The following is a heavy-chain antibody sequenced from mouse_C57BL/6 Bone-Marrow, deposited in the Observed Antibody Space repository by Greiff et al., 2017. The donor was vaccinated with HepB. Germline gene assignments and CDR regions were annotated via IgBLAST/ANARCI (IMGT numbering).Heavy chain of an antibody. CDR1: GYTFTSYW. CDR2: INPSNGGT. D-gene: IGHD2-3*01. V-gene: IGHV1-53*01. Sequence: QVQLKESGTELVKPGASVKLSCKASGYTFTSYWMHWVKQRPGQGLEWIGNINPSNGGTNYNEKFQSKATLTVDKSSSTAYMQLSSLTSEDSAVYYCARGLGWLPWYFDVWGTGTTVTVSS. J-gene: IGHJ1*03. CDR3: ARGLGWLPWYFDV.